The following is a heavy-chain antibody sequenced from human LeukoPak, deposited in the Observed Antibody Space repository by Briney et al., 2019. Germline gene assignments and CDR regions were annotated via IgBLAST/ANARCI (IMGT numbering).Heavy chain of an antibody. CDR2: ISSSGRTI. CDR1: GFTFRSYE. J-gene: IGHJ6*02. CDR3: ARNVDCSSTSCYSPSYYYYGMDV. V-gene: IGHV3-48*03. Sequence: GGSLRLFCAACGFTFRSYEMNWVRQASATGLEEVSYISSSGRTIYYADSVKGRFTIDRDNAKNSLYLQMNSLRAEDTAVYYCARNVDCSSTSCYSPSYYYYGMDVWGQGTTVTVSS. D-gene: IGHD2-2*01.